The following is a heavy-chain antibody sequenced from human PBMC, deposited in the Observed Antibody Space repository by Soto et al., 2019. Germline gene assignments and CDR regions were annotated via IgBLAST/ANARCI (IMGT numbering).Heavy chain of an antibody. V-gene: IGHV5-10-1*01. J-gene: IGHJ6*02. D-gene: IGHD6-13*01. CDR1: GYSFTSYW. CDR2: IDPSDSYT. Sequence: PGASLKISCKGSGYSFTSYWISWVRQMPGKGLEWMGRIDPSDSYTNYSPSFQGHVTISADKSISTAYLQWSSLKASDTAMYYCARRDSSSWYGYYCVDGWCQRPLVSVSS. CDR3: ARRDSSSWYGYYCVDG.